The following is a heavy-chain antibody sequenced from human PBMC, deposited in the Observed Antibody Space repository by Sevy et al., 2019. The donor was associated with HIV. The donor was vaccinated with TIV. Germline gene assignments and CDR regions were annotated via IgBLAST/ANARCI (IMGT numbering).Heavy chain of an antibody. CDR3: AKLDYDFWSGPHDY. V-gene: IGHV3-21*01. D-gene: IGHD3-3*01. Sequence: GGSLRLSCAPSGFTFSSYSMNWVRQAPGKGLEWVSSISSSSSYIYYADSVKGRFTISRDNAKNSLYLQMNSLRAEDTAVYYCAKLDYDFWSGPHDYWGQGTLVTVSS. CDR2: ISSSSSYI. J-gene: IGHJ4*02. CDR1: GFTFSSYS.